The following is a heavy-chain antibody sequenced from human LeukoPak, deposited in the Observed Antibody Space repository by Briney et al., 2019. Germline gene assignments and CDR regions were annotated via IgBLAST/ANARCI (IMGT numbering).Heavy chain of an antibody. CDR2: ISYDGSNK. J-gene: IGHJ5*02. D-gene: IGHD2-2*02. Sequence: GRSLRLSCAASGFTFSSYAMHWVRQAPGKGLEWVAVISYDGSNKYYADSVKGRFTISRDNAKNSVYLQMNSLRSEDTAFCHCARDRRSSTSCYNTPNWFDPWGQGTLVTVSS. CDR3: ARDRRSSTSCYNTPNWFDP. CDR1: GFTFSSYA. V-gene: IGHV3-30-3*01.